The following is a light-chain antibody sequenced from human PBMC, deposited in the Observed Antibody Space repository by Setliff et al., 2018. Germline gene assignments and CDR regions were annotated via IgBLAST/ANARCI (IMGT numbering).Light chain of an antibody. J-gene: IGKJ1*01. Sequence: DIQMTQSPSTLSASVGDRVTITCRASQSISSWLAWYQQKPGKAPKLLIYKASSLESGVPSRFSGSGSGTEFTLTISSLQPDDFATYYCQQYTPLTFGQGTKVDIK. V-gene: IGKV1-5*03. CDR3: QQYTPLT. CDR1: QSISSW. CDR2: KAS.